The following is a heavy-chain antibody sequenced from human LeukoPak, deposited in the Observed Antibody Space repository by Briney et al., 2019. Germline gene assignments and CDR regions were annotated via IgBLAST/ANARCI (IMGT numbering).Heavy chain of an antibody. CDR1: GGTFSSYT. D-gene: IGHD6-13*01. V-gene: IGHV1-69*02. J-gene: IGHJ6*02. CDR3: ARYNSAAAGGFGMDV. CDR2: IIPILGIA. Sequence: SVKVSCKASGGTFSSYTISWVRQAPGQGLEWMGRIIPILGIANYAQKFQGRVTITADKSTSTAYMELSSLRSEDTAVYYCARYNSAAAGGFGMDVWGQGTTVTVSS.